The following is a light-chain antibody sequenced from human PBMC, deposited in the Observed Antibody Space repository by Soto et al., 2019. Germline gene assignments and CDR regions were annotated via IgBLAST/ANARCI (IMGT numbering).Light chain of an antibody. CDR2: GAS. J-gene: IGKJ5*01. V-gene: IGKV3-15*01. CDR3: HQYNNWPPNT. Sequence: DRVMTQSPATLSASPGESTTLSCRASESVNHNLARYQQKPGQPPRLLIYGASSRAPGVPARFSGSGTGTEFTLTISSLQSEDFAVYYCHQYNNWPPNTFGQGTRLEMK. CDR1: ESVNHN.